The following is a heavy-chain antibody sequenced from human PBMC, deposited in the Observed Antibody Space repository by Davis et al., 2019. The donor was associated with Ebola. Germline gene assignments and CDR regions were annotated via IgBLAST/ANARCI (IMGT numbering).Heavy chain of an antibody. D-gene: IGHD3-16*02. CDR2: ISSSSSYI. Sequence: GGSLRLSCAASGFTFSSYSMNCVRQAPGKGLEWVSSISSSSSYIYYADSVKGRFTISRDNAKNSLYLQMNSLRAEDTAVYYCARDATFGGVVVLYYFDYWGQGTLVTVSS. V-gene: IGHV3-21*01. CDR1: GFTFSSYS. CDR3: ARDATFGGVVVLYYFDY. J-gene: IGHJ4*02.